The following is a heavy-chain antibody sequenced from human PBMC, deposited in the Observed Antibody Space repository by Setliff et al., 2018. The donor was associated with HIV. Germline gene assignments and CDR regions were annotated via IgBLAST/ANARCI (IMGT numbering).Heavy chain of an antibody. V-gene: IGHV1-18*01. J-gene: IGHJ4*02. CDR3: ARSDWELVLSSFDY. CDR1: GYTFASYG. D-gene: IGHD1-26*01. Sequence: ASVKVSCKASGYTFASYGITWVRQAPGQGLVWMGWISAYDGNTNYAQKVRERVTLTTDTATNPAFMELKNLTSADTAVYFCARSDWELVLSSFDYCGQGTQVTVSS. CDR2: ISAYDGNT.